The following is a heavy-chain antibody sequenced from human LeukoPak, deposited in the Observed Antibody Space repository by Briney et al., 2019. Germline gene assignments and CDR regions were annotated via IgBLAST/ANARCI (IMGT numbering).Heavy chain of an antibody. Sequence: ASVEVSCKASRYSFTVYYMHWVRQAPGQRLEWMGWINPNSGGTNYAQKFLGRVTRTRDTSISKAYMELSRLRSDDTAVYYCASLYGDYVASDYWGQGTLVTVSS. CDR2: INPNSGGT. V-gene: IGHV1-2*02. CDR3: ASLYGDYVASDY. J-gene: IGHJ4*02. CDR1: RYSFTVYY. D-gene: IGHD4-17*01.